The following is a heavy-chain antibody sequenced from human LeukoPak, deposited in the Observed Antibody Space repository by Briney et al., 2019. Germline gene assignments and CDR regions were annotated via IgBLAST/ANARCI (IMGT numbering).Heavy chain of an antibody. J-gene: IGHJ5*02. CDR3: ATVSRDGFNHNWYDL. V-gene: IGHV3-48*03. Sequence: GGSLRLSCVASGFTMSSLHMAWVRQAPGQGLEWVSYMRGVGSTIHYADSVKGRFTISRDDAKNSLYLQMNRLRDEDTAFYYCATVSRDGFNHNWYDLWGQGTLVTVPS. CDR1: GFTMSSLH. D-gene: IGHD5-24*01. CDR2: MRGVGSTI.